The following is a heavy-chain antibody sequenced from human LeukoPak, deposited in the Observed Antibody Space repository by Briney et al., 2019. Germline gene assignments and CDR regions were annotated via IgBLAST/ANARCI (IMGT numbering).Heavy chain of an antibody. CDR1: GYTFSGTGGY. J-gene: IGHJ4*02. CDR2: IYPYTGAT. CDR3: ARDGPAQMVDFDY. V-gene: IGHV1-2*02. Sequence: ASVKVSCKASGYTFSGTGGYLYWLRQAPGQGLECMGWIYPYTGATHYAQKVQGRVAMTRDKSISTAYMELSRLRPDDTAVYYCARDGPAQMVDFDYWGQGTLVTVSS. D-gene: IGHD3-10*01.